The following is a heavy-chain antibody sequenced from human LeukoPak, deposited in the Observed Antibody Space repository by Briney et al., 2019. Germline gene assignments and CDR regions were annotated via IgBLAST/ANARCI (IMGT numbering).Heavy chain of an antibody. D-gene: IGHD3-10*01. CDR3: AKGRPMVRGVNSGYYFDY. Sequence: GGSLRLSCAASGFTFSSYGMHWVRQAPGKGLEWVAFIRYDGSNKYYADSVKGPFTISRDNSKNTLYLQMNSLRAEDTAVYYCAKGRPMVRGVNSGYYFDYWGQGTLVTVSS. CDR2: IRYDGSNK. V-gene: IGHV3-30*02. J-gene: IGHJ4*02. CDR1: GFTFSSYG.